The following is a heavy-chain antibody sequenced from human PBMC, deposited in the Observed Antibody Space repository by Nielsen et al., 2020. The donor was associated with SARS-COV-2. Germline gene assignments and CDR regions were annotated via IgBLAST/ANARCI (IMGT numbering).Heavy chain of an antibody. V-gene: IGHV3-7*01. CDR2: IKQDGSEK. D-gene: IGHD6-19*01. CDR3: ARDRGPSGWYYYYYYMDV. J-gene: IGHJ6*03. Sequence: GESLKISCAASGFTFSSYWMSWVRQAPGKGLEWVANIKQDGSEKYYVDSVKGRFTISRDNAKNSLYLQMNSLRAEDTAVYYCARDRGPSGWYYYYYYMDVWGKGTTVTVSS. CDR1: GFTFSSYW.